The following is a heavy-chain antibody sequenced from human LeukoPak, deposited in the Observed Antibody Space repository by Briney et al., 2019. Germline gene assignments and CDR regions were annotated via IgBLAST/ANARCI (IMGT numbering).Heavy chain of an antibody. D-gene: IGHD1-26*01. CDR1: GFTFSDYY. J-gene: IGHJ4*02. CDR2: IRYDGSDK. V-gene: IGHV3-30*02. Sequence: GGSLRLSCAASGFTFSDYYMSWIRQAPGKGLEWVAFIRYDGSDKNYADSVKGRFTISRDNSKNTLYLQMNSLRPEDTAVYYCAKAEWELLAPAGYYFDYWGQGTLVTVSS. CDR3: AKAEWELLAPAGYYFDY.